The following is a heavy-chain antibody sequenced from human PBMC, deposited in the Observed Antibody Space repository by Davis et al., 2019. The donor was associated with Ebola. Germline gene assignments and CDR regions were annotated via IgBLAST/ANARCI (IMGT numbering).Heavy chain of an antibody. Sequence: SETLSLTCAVDGGSFSAYYWSWIRQPPGKGLEWIGNVYYSGTTTYNPSLKSPVTISVDTSENQFSLNLISVTAADTAVYYCARDYWATEGAFDVWGQGTLVTVAS. J-gene: IGHJ3*01. CDR2: VYYSGTT. CDR1: GGSFSAYY. CDR3: ARDYWATEGAFDV. D-gene: IGHD2-8*02. V-gene: IGHV4-34*11.